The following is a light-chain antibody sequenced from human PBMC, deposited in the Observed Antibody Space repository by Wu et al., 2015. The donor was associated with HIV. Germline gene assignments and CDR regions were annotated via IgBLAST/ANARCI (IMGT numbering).Light chain of an antibody. CDR1: QSVSYK. V-gene: IGKV3-15*01. Sequence: EVLMTQSPPTLSVSPGERVTLSCRASQSVSYKLAWFQQKPGQAPRVLIYGASTRATGIPARFSGSGSGTEFTLTISSLQSEDFGVYYCQQYNKWSYSFGQGTKLEIK. J-gene: IGKJ2*03. CDR2: GAS. CDR3: QQYNKWSYS.